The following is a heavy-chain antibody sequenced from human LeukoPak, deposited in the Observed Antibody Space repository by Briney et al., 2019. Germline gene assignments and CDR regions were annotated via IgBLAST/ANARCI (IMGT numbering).Heavy chain of an antibody. CDR1: GGTFSSYA. D-gene: IGHD3-9*01. V-gene: IGHV1-69*01. CDR2: IIPIFGTA. CDR3: AGAENYDILTGSDYYYYGMDV. J-gene: IGHJ6*04. Sequence: SVKVSCKASGGTFSSYAISWVRQAPGQGLEWMGGIIPIFGTANYAQKFQGRVTITADESTSTAYMELSSLRSEDTAVYYCAGAENYDILTGSDYYYYGMDVWGKGTTVTVSS.